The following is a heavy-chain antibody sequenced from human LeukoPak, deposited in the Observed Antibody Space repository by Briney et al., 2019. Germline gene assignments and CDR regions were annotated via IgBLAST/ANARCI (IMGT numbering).Heavy chain of an antibody. Sequence: PGGSLRLSCATSGFTFSNYWMHWVRQAPGKGLVWVSRISSDGSITSYADSVKGRFTISRDNSKNTLYLQMNSLRAEDTAVYYCAKVGYCSSTSCPYYFDYWGQGTLVTVSS. CDR3: AKVGYCSSTSCPYYFDY. D-gene: IGHD2-2*03. J-gene: IGHJ4*02. CDR2: ISSDGSIT. V-gene: IGHV3-74*01. CDR1: GFTFSNYW.